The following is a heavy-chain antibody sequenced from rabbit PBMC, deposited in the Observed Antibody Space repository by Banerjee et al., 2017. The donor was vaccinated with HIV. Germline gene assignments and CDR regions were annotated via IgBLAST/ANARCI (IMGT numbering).Heavy chain of an antibody. V-gene: IGHV1S45*01. J-gene: IGHJ4*01. D-gene: IGHD8-1*01. CDR1: GFSFSISYY. CDR2: IYAGSSGST. Sequence: QQQLEESGGGLVKPGGTLTLTCTASGFSFSISYYISWVRQAPGKGLEWIGTIYAGSSGSTDYASWAKGRFTISKTSSTTVTLQMTSLTAADTATYFCARYHGGSGYALWGQGTLVTVS. CDR3: ARYHGGSGYAL.